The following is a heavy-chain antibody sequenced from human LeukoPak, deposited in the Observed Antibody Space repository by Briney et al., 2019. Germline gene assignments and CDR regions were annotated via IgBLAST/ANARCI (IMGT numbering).Heavy chain of an antibody. J-gene: IGHJ4*02. CDR2: MNPNSGNT. D-gene: IGHD3-3*01. CDR1: GYTFTSYD. V-gene: IGHV1-8*03. Sequence: ASVKVSCKASGYTFTSYDINWVRQATGQGLEWMGWMNPNSGNTGYAQKFQGSVTITRNTSISTAYMELSSLRSEDTAVYYCARPTYYDFWSGYYFFDYWGQGTLVTVSS. CDR3: ARPTYYDFWSGYYFFDY.